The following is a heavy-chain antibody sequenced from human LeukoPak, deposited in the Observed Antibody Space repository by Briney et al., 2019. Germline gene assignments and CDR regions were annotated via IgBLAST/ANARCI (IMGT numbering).Heavy chain of an antibody. CDR3: ARMRDGYMGRYYFVY. D-gene: IGHD5-24*01. CDR2: IKEDGSDK. J-gene: IGHJ4*02. CDR1: GFTFSSYW. V-gene: IGHV3-7*04. Sequence: PGGSLRLSCAASGFTFSSYWMSWVRQAPGKGLEWVANIKEDGSDKKYVGSVKGRFTTSRGNAKNSLYLQMNSLRAEDTAVYYCARMRDGYMGRYYFVYWGQGTLVTVSS.